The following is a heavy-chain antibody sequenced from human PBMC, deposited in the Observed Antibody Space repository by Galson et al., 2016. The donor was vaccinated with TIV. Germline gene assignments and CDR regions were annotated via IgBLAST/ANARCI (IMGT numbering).Heavy chain of an antibody. J-gene: IGHJ5*02. Sequence: SVKVSCKASGYTFSDYYIHWVRQAPGQGLQWMGWINPKDGDTYFAQDFHGRVSMTRDTSFSTVYLEMSRLRSDDTSLYYCARDHDLLTGHSSFDPWGQGTLVTVSS. CDR1: GYTFSDYY. CDR3: ARDHDLLTGHSSFDP. V-gene: IGHV1-2*02. CDR2: INPKDGDT. D-gene: IGHD3-9*01.